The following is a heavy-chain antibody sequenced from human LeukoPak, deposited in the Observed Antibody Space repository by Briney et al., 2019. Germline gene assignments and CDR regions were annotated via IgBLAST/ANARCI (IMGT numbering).Heavy chain of an antibody. CDR1: GGSFSGYY. D-gene: IGHD6-6*01. J-gene: IGHJ5*02. CDR3: ARPSIAARRWFDP. V-gene: IGHV4-34*01. CDR2: INHSGST. Sequence: KPSETLSLTCAVYGGSFSGYYWSWLRQPPGKGLEWIGEINHSGSTNYSPSLKSRVTISVDTSKNQFSLKLSSVTAADTAVYYCARPSIAARRWFDPWGQGTLVTVSS.